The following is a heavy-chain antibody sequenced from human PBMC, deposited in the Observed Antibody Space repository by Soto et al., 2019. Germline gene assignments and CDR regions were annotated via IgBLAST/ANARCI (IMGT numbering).Heavy chain of an antibody. Sequence: QVQLVQSGAEVKKPGASVKVSCKASGYTFTSYAMHWVRQAPGQRLAWMGWINAGNGNTKYSQKFQGRVTITRDTSASTAYLELSSLRSEDTAVYYCAGPGASIAAAGSDAFDIWGQGTMVTVSS. CDR1: GYTFTSYA. CDR3: AGPGASIAAAGSDAFDI. CDR2: INAGNGNT. D-gene: IGHD6-13*01. V-gene: IGHV1-3*01. J-gene: IGHJ3*02.